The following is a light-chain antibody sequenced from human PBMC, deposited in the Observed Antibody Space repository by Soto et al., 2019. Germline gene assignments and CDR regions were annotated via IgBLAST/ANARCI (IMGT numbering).Light chain of an antibody. CDR3: SSYAGSNNYV. J-gene: IGLJ1*01. Sequence: QSVLTQPPSASGSPGQSVTISCTGTSSDIGTYDYVSWYQHLPDKAPKLIIYEVSKRPSGVPDRFSGSKSGNTASLTVSGLQAEDEADYYCSSYAGSNNYVFGTGTKVTVL. CDR2: EVS. V-gene: IGLV2-8*01. CDR1: SSDIGTYDY.